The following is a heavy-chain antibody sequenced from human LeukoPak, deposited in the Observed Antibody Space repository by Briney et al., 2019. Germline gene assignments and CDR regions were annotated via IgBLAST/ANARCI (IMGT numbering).Heavy chain of an antibody. V-gene: IGHV1-8*01. CDR1: GFGFSTYD. CDR3: ARGRGFLPAASPFDY. Sequence: ASVKVSCKASGFGFSTYDINWVRQAAGQGLEWMGWINPKSNNTGFAQRFQGRVTMTTNTSINIAYMELGSLTSEDTAVYFCARGRGFLPAASPFDYWGQGTLVTVSS. J-gene: IGHJ4*02. D-gene: IGHD2-2*01. CDR2: INPKSNNT.